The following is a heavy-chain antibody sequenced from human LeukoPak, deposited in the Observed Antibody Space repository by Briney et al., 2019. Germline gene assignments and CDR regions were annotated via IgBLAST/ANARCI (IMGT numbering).Heavy chain of an antibody. Sequence: GASVTVSCKASAYTFTSYGISWVRQAPGQGLEWMGWISAYNGNTNYAQKLQGRVTMTTDTSTSTAYMELRSLRSDDTAVYYCAIHPISLAVARGRRNPFAYWGQGTLVTVSS. D-gene: IGHD6-19*01. CDR2: ISAYNGNT. J-gene: IGHJ4*02. CDR1: AYTFTSYG. CDR3: AIHPISLAVARGRRNPFAY. V-gene: IGHV1-18*01.